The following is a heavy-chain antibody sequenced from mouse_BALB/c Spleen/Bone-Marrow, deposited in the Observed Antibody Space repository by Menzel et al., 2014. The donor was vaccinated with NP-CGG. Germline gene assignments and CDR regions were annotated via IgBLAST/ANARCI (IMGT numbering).Heavy chain of an antibody. D-gene: IGHD2-4*01. CDR1: GYSFTGYY. V-gene: IGHV1S34*01. J-gene: IGHJ4*01. CDR2: ISCYDGAT. Sequence: LVKTGASVKISCKASGYSFTGYYMHWVKQSHGKSLEWIGYISCYDGATSYNQKFKGKATFTVDTSSSTAYMQFNSLTSEGSAVYYCARLRGDYDGYAMDYWGQGTSVTVSS. CDR3: ARLRGDYDGYAMDY.